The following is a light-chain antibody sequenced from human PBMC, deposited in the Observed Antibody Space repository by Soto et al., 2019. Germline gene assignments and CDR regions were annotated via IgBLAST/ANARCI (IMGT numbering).Light chain of an antibody. CDR1: QSISNY. CDR3: QPSYRTPLT. J-gene: IGKJ4*01. Sequence: DIQMTQSPSSLSASVGDRVSITCRASQSISNYLNWYQQKPGKAPKLLIYAASSLRSGVPSRFSGSGSGTEFTPTISSLQPEDFATYYWQPSYRTPLTFGGGTKVEI. V-gene: IGKV1-39*01. CDR2: AAS.